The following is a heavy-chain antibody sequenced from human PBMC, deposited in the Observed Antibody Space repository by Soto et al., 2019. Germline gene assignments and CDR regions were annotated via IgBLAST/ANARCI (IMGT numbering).Heavy chain of an antibody. V-gene: IGHV4-30-4*01. CDR2: IYNGGTT. Sequence: QVQLQESGPILVKPSQTLSLTCTVSGGSISSVYDCWSWIRQSPDKGLEWIGHIYNGGTTYNNPSPTSRVTISGDTSKNQFSLQLRSVTAADTAVYFCARGPSGDKVDFWGQGTLVTVSS. D-gene: IGHD7-27*01. CDR3: ARGPSGDKVDF. J-gene: IGHJ4*02. CDR1: GGSISSVYDC.